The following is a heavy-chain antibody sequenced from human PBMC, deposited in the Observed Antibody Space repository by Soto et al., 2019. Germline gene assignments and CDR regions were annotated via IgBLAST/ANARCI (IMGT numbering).Heavy chain of an antibody. CDR1: GFSLSTSGMR. Sequence: SCPPLVNPTQTPTLTCTFSGFSLSTSGMRVSWIRQPPGTALEWLARIDSDHDKFYSTSLNTRLRIYKAASKNKVVLTMTNMDPVDTDTYYCATPATDGSWFDPWGQVTLVNVSS. J-gene: IGHJ5*02. D-gene: IGHD4-4*01. CDR3: ATPATDGSWFDP. CDR2: IDSDHDK. V-gene: IGHV2-70*04.